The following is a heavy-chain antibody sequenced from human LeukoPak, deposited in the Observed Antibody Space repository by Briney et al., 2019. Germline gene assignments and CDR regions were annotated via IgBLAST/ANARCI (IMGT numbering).Heavy chain of an antibody. CDR2: IIPILGIA. Sequence: SVKVSCKASGGTFSSYAISWVRQAPGQGLEWMGRIIPILGIANYAQKFQGRVTITADKSTSTAYMELSSLRSEDTAVYYCARGSSLTLGYDYWGQGTLDTVSS. CDR1: GGTFSSYA. D-gene: IGHD3-9*01. J-gene: IGHJ4*02. CDR3: ARGSSLTLGYDY. V-gene: IGHV1-69*04.